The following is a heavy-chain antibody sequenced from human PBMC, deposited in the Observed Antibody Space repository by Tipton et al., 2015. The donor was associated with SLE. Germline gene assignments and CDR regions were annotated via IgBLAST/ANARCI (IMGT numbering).Heavy chain of an antibody. J-gene: IGHJ2*01. Sequence: GLVKPSETLSLTCTVSGGSISSSTYYWGWIRQPPGKGLEWIGSIYYSGSTYYNPSLKSRVTISVDSSKNQFSLNLSSVTAADTAVYYCARHSFWRDWYFDLWGRGTLVTVSS. CDR2: IYYSGST. D-gene: IGHD3-3*01. CDR3: ARHSFWRDWYFDL. CDR1: GGSISSSTYY. V-gene: IGHV4-39*01.